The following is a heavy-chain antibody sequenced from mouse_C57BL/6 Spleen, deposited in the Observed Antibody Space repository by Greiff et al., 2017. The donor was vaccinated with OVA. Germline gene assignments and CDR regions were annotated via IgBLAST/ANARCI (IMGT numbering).Heavy chain of an antibody. CDR1: GYTFTSYW. V-gene: IGHV1-52*01. J-gene: IGHJ1*03. CDR2: IDPSDSET. D-gene: IGHD1-1*01. CDR3: ARSDYGSSYEYFDV. Sequence: QVQLQQPGAELVRPGSSVKLSCKASGYTFTSYWMHWVKQRPIHGLEWIGNIDPSDSETHYNQKFKDKATLTVDKSSSTAYMQLSSLTSEDSAVYYSARSDYGSSYEYFDVWGTGTTVTVSS.